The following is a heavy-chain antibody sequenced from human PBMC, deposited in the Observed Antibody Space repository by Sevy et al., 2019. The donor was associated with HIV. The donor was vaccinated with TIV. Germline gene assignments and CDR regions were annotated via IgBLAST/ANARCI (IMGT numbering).Heavy chain of an antibody. D-gene: IGHD3-16*02. CDR3: ARDLEDYVWGSYRPSYYYGMDV. CDR1: GYTFTSYY. J-gene: IGHJ6*02. CDR2: INPSGGST. Sequence: ASVKVSCKASGYTFTSYYMHWVRQAPGQGLEWMGIINPSGGSTSYAQTFQGRVTMTRDTSTSTVYMELSSLRSEDTAVYYCARDLEDYVWGSYRPSYYYGMDVWGQGTTVTVSS. V-gene: IGHV1-46*01.